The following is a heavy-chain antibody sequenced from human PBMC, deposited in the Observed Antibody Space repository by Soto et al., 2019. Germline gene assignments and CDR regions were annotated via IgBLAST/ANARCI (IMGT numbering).Heavy chain of an antibody. J-gene: IGHJ4*02. V-gene: IGHV4-61*01. CDR2: IYYSGTT. Sequence: SENLQITYNVPGDAAISGSYYWTWVRQPPGKGLEWIGNIYYSGTTNYNPSLQNRVTISIAKSKNQYSLKLTSVTAADAALYYCARDIRGYSRALDYWGQGTQVTVS. CDR3: ARDIRGYSRALDY. CDR1: GDAAISGSYY. D-gene: IGHD5-12*01.